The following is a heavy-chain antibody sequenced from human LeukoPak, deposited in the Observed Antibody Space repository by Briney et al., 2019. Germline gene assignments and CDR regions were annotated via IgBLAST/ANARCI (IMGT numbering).Heavy chain of an antibody. J-gene: IGHJ4*02. V-gene: IGHV4-39*01. CDR3: ARQGALRYFDWLSRLTADY. CDR1: GGSISSSSYY. CDR2: IYYSGST. D-gene: IGHD3-9*01. Sequence: SETLPLTCTVSGGSISSSSYYWGWIRQPPGKGLEWIGSIYYSGSTYYNPSLKSRVTISVDTSKNQFSLKLSSVTAADTAVYYCARQGALRYFDWLSRLTADYWGQGTLVTVSS.